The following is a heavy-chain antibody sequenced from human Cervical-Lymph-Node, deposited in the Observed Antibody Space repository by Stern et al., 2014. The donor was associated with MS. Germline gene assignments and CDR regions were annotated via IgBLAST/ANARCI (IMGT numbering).Heavy chain of an antibody. J-gene: IGHJ3*02. CDR3: ARGLLGSENAFDI. CDR2: ISAYNGNT. D-gene: IGHD2-15*01. Sequence: QVQLVQSGAEVKKPGASVQVSCKASGYTFTRYCISLVRQAPGQGLEWMGWISAYNGNTNDAQMLQGRVTMTTDTSTSTAYMELRSLRSDDTVVYYCARGLLGSENAFDIWGQGTMVTVSS. CDR1: GYTFTRYC. V-gene: IGHV1-18*01.